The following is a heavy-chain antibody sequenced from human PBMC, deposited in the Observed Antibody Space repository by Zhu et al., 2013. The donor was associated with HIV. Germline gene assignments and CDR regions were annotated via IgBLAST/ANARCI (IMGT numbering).Heavy chain of an antibody. CDR2: IKPETGAT. CDR3: ASDVWEKALDI. Sequence: QVELLQSGPEVKTPGDSVNVSCQAVGYKFIKHDIVWVRQAPGQGLEWMGWIKPETGATRYAQKFQDRVTMTTNTSISTAYMELGGLRYDDTAIYYCASDVWEKALDIWGPGTILTVSS. D-gene: IGHD3-16*01. V-gene: IGHV1-2*02. CDR1: GYKFIKHD. J-gene: IGHJ3*02.